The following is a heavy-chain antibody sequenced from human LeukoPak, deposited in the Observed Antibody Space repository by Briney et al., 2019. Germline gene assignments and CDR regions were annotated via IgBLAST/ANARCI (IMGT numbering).Heavy chain of an antibody. D-gene: IGHD3-3*01. CDR2: ISAYNGNT. V-gene: IGHV1-18*01. CDR1: GYTFTSYG. Sequence: ASVKVSCKASGYTFTSYGISWVRQAPGQGLEWMGWISAYNGNTNYAQKLQGRVTMTKDTSTSTAYMELRSLRSDDTAVYYCARDETIFGVVINRAFDYWGQGTLVTVSS. CDR3: ARDETIFGVVINRAFDY. J-gene: IGHJ4*02.